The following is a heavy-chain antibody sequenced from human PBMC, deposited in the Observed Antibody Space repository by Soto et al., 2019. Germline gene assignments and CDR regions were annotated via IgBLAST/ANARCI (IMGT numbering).Heavy chain of an antibody. V-gene: IGHV3-30*03. CDR2: ISYDGGLQ. CDR3: VSERGYGHASVPCS. Sequence: QAHLVESGGGVVQPGRSLRLSCAASGFTFTSYGMHWVRQAPGTRLEWVAVISYDGGLQHYAHSVKGRFTISRDNSKNMVLQQLNRLIAEDTAVYYCVSERGYGHASVPCSWGQGTLVSFAS. CDR1: GFTFTSYG. J-gene: IGHJ5*02. D-gene: IGHD5-18*01.